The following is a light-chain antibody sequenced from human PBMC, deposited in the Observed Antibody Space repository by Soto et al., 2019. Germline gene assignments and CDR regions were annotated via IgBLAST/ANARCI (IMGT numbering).Light chain of an antibody. Sequence: IVLTQSPGTLSLSPGERATLSCRASQSVDSTYLTWYQQKPGQAPRLLIYGASGRATGIPDRFSGSGSGTDFTLTISRLEPEDFAVYYCQYYDTFRTFGQGTKVEIK. V-gene: IGKV3-20*01. CDR1: QSVDSTY. J-gene: IGKJ1*01. CDR2: GAS. CDR3: QYYDTFRT.